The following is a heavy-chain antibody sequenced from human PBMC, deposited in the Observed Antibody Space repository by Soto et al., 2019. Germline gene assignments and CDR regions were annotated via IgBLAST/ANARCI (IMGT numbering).Heavy chain of an antibody. CDR3: AKDCSSSSWYNWFDP. D-gene: IGHD6-13*01. V-gene: IGHV3-30*18. Sequence: QVQLVESGGGVVQPGRSLSLSCAASGFSFSTTGMHWVRQAPGKGLEWVAMISHHGSAQYYADSVRGRFTISIDISKNTLCLKMNSLRAEDTAVYYCAKDCSSSSWYNWFDPWGQGTLVIVSS. CDR1: GFSFSTTG. J-gene: IGHJ5*02. CDR2: ISHHGSAQ.